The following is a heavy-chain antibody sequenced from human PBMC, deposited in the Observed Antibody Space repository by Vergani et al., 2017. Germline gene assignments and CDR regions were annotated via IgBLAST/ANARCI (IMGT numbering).Heavy chain of an antibody. CDR3: ARRGSGWGLLFDP. V-gene: IGHV4-59*01. CDR1: GGSISSYY. J-gene: IGHJ5*02. Sequence: QVQLQESGPGLVKPSETLSLTCTVSGGSISSYYWSWIRQPPGKGLEWIGYIYYSGSTNYNPSLKSRVTISVDTSKNQFSPKLSSVTAADTAVYYCARRGSGWGLLFDPWGQGTLVTVSS. CDR2: IYYSGST. D-gene: IGHD6-19*01.